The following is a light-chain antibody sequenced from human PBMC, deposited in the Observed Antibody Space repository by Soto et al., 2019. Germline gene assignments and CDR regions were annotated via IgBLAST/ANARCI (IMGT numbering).Light chain of an antibody. Sequence: QMTQSPSTLSASVGDRVTITFRASQSISSWLAWYQQKPGKAPKLLIYDASSLESGVPSRFSGSGSGTEFTLTISSLQPDDFATYYCQQYNSYSYTFGQGTRLEIK. J-gene: IGKJ5*01. V-gene: IGKV1-5*01. CDR3: QQYNSYSYT. CDR2: DAS. CDR1: QSISSW.